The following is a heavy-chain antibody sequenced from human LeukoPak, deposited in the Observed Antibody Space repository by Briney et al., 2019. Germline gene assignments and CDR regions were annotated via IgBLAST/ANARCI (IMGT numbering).Heavy chain of an antibody. CDR3: ARGERFTSAGCYNLYNYMDV. V-gene: IGHV3-21*01. D-gene: IGHD1-26*01. CDR1: GFTFSSYS. J-gene: IGHJ6*03. Sequence: GGSLRLSCAASGFTFSSYSMNWVRQAPGKGLEWVSSISSSSSYIYYADSVKGRFTISRDNAKNSLYLQMNSLRAEDTAVYYCARGERFTSAGCYNLYNYMDVGGKGTPVPVPS. CDR2: ISSSSSYI.